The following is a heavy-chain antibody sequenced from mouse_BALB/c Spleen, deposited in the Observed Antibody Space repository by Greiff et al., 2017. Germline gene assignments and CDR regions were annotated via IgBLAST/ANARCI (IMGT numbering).Heavy chain of an antibody. CDR2: INPSNGRT. V-gene: IGHV1S81*02. J-gene: IGHJ2*01. CDR1: GYTFTSYW. CDR3: ARWDY. Sequence: QVQLQQPGAELVKPGASVKLSCKASGYTFTSYWMHWVKQRPGQGLEWIGEINPSNGRTNYNEKFKIKATLTVDKSSSTAYMQLSSLTSEDSAVYYCARWDYWGQGTTLTVSS.